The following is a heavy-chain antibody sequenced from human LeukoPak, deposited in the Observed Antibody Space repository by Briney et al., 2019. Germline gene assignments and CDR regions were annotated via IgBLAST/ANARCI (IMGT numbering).Heavy chain of an antibody. V-gene: IGHV3-64D*06. CDR1: GFTFSSYA. J-gene: IGHJ4*02. D-gene: IGHD3-10*01. CDR2: ISSNGGST. CDR3: VKGGDELTYYFDY. Sequence: PGGSLRLSCSPAGFTFSSYAMHWVRHAPEEGREYVSAISSNGGSTYYADSVKGRFTISRDNSKNTLYLQMSSLRAEDTAVYYCVKGGDELTYYFDYWGQGTLVTVSS.